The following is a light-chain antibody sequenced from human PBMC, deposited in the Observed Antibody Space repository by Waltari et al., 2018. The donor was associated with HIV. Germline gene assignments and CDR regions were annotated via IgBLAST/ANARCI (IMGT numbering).Light chain of an antibody. V-gene: IGLV2-14*01. CDR2: EVY. CDR3: SSYSARGFVA. CDR1: TSDFDPFDF. J-gene: IGLJ3*02. Sequence: HSALTQPASVSGSPGQSITISCTGPTSDFDPFDFVSWYQQSPGRPPKLIIFEVYFRPSGVSQRFSGSKSGDTASLTISALRAEDEADYFCSSYSARGFVAFGGGTKVTVL.